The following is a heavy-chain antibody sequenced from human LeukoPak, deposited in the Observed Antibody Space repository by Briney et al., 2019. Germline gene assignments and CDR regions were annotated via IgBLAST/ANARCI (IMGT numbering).Heavy chain of an antibody. CDR1: GFTFSNYA. CDR3: VKVTSVSGGDC. CDR2: ISSNGGST. J-gene: IGHJ4*02. D-gene: IGHD6-19*01. V-gene: IGHV3-64D*09. Sequence: GGSLRLSCSASGFTFSNYAMYWVRQAPGKGPEYVSGISSNGGSTYYADSVKGRFTISRDNSKNTLYLQMSSLRAEDTAVYYCVKVTSVSGGDCWGQGTLLTVSS.